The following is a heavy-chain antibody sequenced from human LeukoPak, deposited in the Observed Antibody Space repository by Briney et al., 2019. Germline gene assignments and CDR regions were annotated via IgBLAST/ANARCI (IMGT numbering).Heavy chain of an antibody. V-gene: IGHV3-74*01. CDR3: ARGSAYYYDSSGYYLGY. D-gene: IGHD3-22*01. Sequence: GGSLRLSCAASGFTFSSYWMHWVRQAPGKGLVWVSRINSDGSSTSYADSVKGRFTISRDNAKNTLYPQMNSLRAEDTAVYYCARGSAYYYDSSGYYLGYWGQGTLVTVSS. CDR2: INSDGSST. CDR1: GFTFSSYW. J-gene: IGHJ4*02.